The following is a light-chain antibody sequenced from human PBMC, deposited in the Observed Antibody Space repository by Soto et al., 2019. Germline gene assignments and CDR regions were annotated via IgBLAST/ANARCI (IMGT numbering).Light chain of an antibody. Sequence: IVLTQSPATLSLSPGERATLSCRASQSVSKCLAWYQQKPVQAPRLLIYDVSSMAPGITDRFSGSGSVTDFTLAISSLEPEDFAVYYYQQFNNWSPITIGQGTRLEI. CDR1: QSVSKC. J-gene: IGKJ5*01. CDR2: DVS. CDR3: QQFNNWSPIT. V-gene: IGKV3-11*01.